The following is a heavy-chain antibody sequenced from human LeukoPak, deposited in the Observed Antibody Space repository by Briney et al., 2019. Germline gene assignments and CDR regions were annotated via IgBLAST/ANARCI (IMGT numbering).Heavy chain of an antibody. CDR3: AKWGGLRSSAFDV. CDR2: ISGSGGST. Sequence: GGSLRLSCAASGFTFSNYAVSWVRQAPGKGLERVSTISGSGGSTDYADSVKGRFTISRDNSKNTLYLQMNSLRAEDTAVYYCAKWGGLRSSAFDVWGQGTMVTVSS. D-gene: IGHD4-17*01. CDR1: GFTFSNYA. V-gene: IGHV3-23*01. J-gene: IGHJ3*01.